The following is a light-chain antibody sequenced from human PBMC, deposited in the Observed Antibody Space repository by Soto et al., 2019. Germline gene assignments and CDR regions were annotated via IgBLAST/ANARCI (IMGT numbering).Light chain of an antibody. CDR2: DVS. J-gene: IGLJ1*01. V-gene: IGLV2-14*01. CDR1: SRDVGGYSY. Sequence: QFVLTHPASGFGSPGQSIAIPFPGTSRDVGGYSYVSWYQQQPGKAPKLVISDVSNRPSGVSDRFSGSKSGNTASLTISGLQTEDEADYYCASYTTSSTYVFGTGTKVTVL. CDR3: ASYTTSSTYV.